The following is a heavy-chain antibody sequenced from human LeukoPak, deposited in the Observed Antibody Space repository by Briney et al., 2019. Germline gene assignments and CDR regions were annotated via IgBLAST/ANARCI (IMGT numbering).Heavy chain of an antibody. J-gene: IGHJ6*03. D-gene: IGHD4-11*01. CDR2: IYYSGST. CDR3: ARHDYSNYVRYYYYMDV. V-gene: IGHV4-59*01. Sequence: SETLSLTCTVSGGSISSYYRSWIRQPPGKGLEWIGYIYYSGSTNYNPSLKSRVTISVDTSKNQFSLKLSSVTAADTAVYYCARHDYSNYVRYYYYMDVWGKGTTVTVSS. CDR1: GGSISSYY.